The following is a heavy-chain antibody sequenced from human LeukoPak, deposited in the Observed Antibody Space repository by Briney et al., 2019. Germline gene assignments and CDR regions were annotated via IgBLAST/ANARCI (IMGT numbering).Heavy chain of an antibody. V-gene: IGHV1-2*02. D-gene: IGHD2-15*01. J-gene: IGHJ4*02. CDR2: INPNSGGT. CDR1: GYTFTGYY. CDR3: AREDSPGGGCYFDY. Sequence: ASVKVSCKASGYTFTGYYMHWVRQAPGQGLEWMGWINPNSGGTNYAQKFQGRVTMTRDTSISTAYMELSGLRSDDTAVYYCAREDSPGGGCYFDYWGQGTLVTVSS.